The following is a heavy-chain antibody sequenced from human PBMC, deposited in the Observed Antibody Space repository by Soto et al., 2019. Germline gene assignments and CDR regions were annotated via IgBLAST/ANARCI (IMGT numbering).Heavy chain of an antibody. D-gene: IGHD1-1*01. CDR2: ISGSGGTT. CDR3: AQDISTSGSVTSRVSFDY. Sequence: EVQLLESGGGLVQPGGSLRLSCAASGFTFSSYAMSWVRQAPGKGLEWVSAISGSGGTTYYADSVKGRFTISRDNSKNTLYLQMNSRRDEDTAVYYCAQDISTSGSVTSRVSFDYWGQGTLVTVSS. J-gene: IGHJ4*02. CDR1: GFTFSSYA. V-gene: IGHV3-23*01.